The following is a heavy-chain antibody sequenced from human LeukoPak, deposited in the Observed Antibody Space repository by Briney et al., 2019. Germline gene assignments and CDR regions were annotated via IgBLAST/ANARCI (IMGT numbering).Heavy chain of an antibody. CDR1: GYSFTDYF. CDR2: INPNSGVT. Sequence: GASVKVSCKASGYSFTDYFMHWGRQAPGQGLEWMGWINPNSGVTNYAQKFQGRVTMTRDTPISTAYMELTRLTSDDTAVYCCARDRVGAQGGYWGQGTLVTVSS. J-gene: IGHJ4*02. D-gene: IGHD3-16*01. V-gene: IGHV1-2*02. CDR3: ARDRVGAQGGY.